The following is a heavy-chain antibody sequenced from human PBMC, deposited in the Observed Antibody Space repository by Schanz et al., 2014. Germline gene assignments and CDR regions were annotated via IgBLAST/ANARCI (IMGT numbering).Heavy chain of an antibody. CDR2: IKSKTDGETT. V-gene: IGHV3-15*01. Sequence: EVELVESGGGLVQPGGSLRLSCAASGFSFSDHAMDWVRQAAGKGLEWVGRIKSKTDGETTDYAAPVKGRFSISRDDSQSTLYLQMNSLKIEDTAVYYCATASSPVREAGAGSSFHLWGQGTLVNVSP. D-gene: IGHD6-13*01. J-gene: IGHJ5*02. CDR1: GFSFSDHA. CDR3: ATASSPVREAGAGSSFHL.